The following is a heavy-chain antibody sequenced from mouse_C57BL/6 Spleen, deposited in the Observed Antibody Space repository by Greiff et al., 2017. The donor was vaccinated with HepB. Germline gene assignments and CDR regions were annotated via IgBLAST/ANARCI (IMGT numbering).Heavy chain of an antibody. V-gene: IGHV1-54*01. J-gene: IGHJ1*03. CDR2: INPGSGGT. Sequence: VQLQQSGAELVRPGTSVKVSCKASGYAFTNYLIEWVKQRPGQGLEWIGVINPGSGGTNYNEKFKGKATLTADKSSSTAYMQLSSMTYEDSAVYFCARYDYGSYWYFDVWGTGTTVTVSS. CDR1: GYAFTNYL. CDR3: ARYDYGSYWYFDV. D-gene: IGHD1-1*01.